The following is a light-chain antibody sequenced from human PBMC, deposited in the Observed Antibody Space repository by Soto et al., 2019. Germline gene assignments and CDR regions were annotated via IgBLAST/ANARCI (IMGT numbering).Light chain of an antibody. V-gene: IGKV4-1*01. J-gene: IGKJ1*01. CDR2: WAS. CDR1: QSVLYRSNSKNY. Sequence: DIVMTQSPDSLAVSLGERATINCKSSQSVLYRSNSKNYLVWYQQKPGQPPKLLIYWASTRESGVPDRFSGSGSGTDFTLSISSLQAEDVAVYYCQQYFITPWTFGQGTKVEIK. CDR3: QQYFITPWT.